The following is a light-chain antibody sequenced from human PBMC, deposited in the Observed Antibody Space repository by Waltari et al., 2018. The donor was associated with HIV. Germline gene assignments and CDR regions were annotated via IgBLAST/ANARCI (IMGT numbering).Light chain of an antibody. CDR1: SSNIGAGYQ. Sequence: QSVLTQPPSVSGAPGQRVTIPCTGSSSNIGAGYQVPWYQQLPGTAPKLLIYGNSNRPSGVPYRFSGSKSGTSASLAITGLQAEDEADYHCQSYDSSLSGYVFGTGTKVTVL. V-gene: IGLV1-40*01. CDR3: QSYDSSLSGYV. CDR2: GNS. J-gene: IGLJ1*01.